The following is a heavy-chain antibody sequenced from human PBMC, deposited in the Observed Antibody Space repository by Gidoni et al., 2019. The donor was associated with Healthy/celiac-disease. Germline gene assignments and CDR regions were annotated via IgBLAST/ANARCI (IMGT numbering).Heavy chain of an antibody. CDR3: ARAYQLPIYFDY. V-gene: IGHV3-7*03. J-gene: IGHJ4*02. CDR2: IKQDGSEK. Sequence: EVQLVESGGGLVQPGGSLRLSCAASGFPFSSYWMSWVRQAPGKGLGWVANIKQDGSEKYYVDSVKGRFTISRDNAKNSLYLQMNSLRAEDTAVYYCARAYQLPIYFDYWGQGTLVTVSS. D-gene: IGHD2-2*01. CDR1: GFPFSSYW.